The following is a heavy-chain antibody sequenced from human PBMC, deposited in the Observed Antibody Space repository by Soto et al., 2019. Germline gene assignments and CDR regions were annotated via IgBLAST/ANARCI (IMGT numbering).Heavy chain of an antibody. J-gene: IGHJ3*02. V-gene: IGHV1-46*01. CDR2: INPSGGST. CDR3: ARTYYDSSGYYFERGPNDAFDI. Sequence: ASVKVSCKASGYTFTSYYMHWVRQAPGQGLEWMGIINPSGGSTSYAQKFQGRVTMTRDTSTSTVYMELSSLRSEDTAVYYCARTYYDSSGYYFERGPNDAFDIWGQGTMVTVSS. CDR1: GYTFTSYY. D-gene: IGHD3-22*01.